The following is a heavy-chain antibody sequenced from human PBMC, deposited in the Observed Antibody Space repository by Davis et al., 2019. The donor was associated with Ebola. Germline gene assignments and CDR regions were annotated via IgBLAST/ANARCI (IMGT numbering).Heavy chain of an antibody. Sequence: ASVKVSCKASGYTFTSYGISWVRQAPGQGLEWMGWISAYNGNTNYAQKLQGRVTMTTDTSTSTAYMELRSLRSDDTAVYYCARRPTRHYYYYGMDVWGQGTTVTVSS. CDR3: ARRPTRHYYYYGMDV. J-gene: IGHJ6*02. CDR2: ISAYNGNT. V-gene: IGHV1-18*01. D-gene: IGHD5-24*01. CDR1: GYTFTSYG.